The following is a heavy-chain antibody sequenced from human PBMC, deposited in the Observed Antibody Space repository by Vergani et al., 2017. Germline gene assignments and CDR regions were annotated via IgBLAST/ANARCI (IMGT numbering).Heavy chain of an antibody. CDR1: GGSISSYY. J-gene: IGHJ3*02. D-gene: IGHD2-2*01. CDR2: IYYSGST. CDR3: AGWGSTYQLLLDAFDI. Sequence: QLHLQESGPGLVKPSETLSLTCTVSGGSISSYYWSWIRQPPGKGLEWIGYIYYSGSTNYNPSLKSRVTISVDTSKNQFSLKLSSVTAADTAVYYCAGWGSTYQLLLDAFDIWGQGTMVTVSS. V-gene: IGHV4-59*01.